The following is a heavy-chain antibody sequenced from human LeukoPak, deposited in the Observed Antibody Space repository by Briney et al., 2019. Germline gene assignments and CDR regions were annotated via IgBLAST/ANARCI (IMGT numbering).Heavy chain of an antibody. Sequence: GGSLRLSCAASGFTFSSYSMNWVRQAPGKGLEWVSSISSSSSYIYYADSVKGRSTISRDNAKNSLYLQMNSLRAEDTAVYYCARCITGTPGGMDVWGQGTTVTVSS. CDR3: ARCITGTPGGMDV. CDR1: GFTFSSYS. D-gene: IGHD1-7*01. J-gene: IGHJ6*02. V-gene: IGHV3-21*01. CDR2: ISSSSSYI.